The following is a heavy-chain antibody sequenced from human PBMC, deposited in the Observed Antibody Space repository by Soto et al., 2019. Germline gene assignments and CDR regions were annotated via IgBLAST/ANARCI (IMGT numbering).Heavy chain of an antibody. CDR2: IKPDASEI. J-gene: IGHJ4*02. V-gene: IGHV3-7*01. CDR3: ARVGTVKGGGYFDR. Sequence: EVQLVESGGGLVQPGGSLRLPCAASGFTFSNFWMSWVRQAPGKGLEWVANIKPDASEIYYVDSVKGRFTISRDNAKNSLYLQMNSLRVEDTAVYYCARVGTVKGGGYFDRWGQGTLVTVSS. CDR1: GFTFSNFW. D-gene: IGHD1-26*01.